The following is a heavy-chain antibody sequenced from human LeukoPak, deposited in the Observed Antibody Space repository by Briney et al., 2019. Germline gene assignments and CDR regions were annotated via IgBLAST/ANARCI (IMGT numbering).Heavy chain of an antibody. V-gene: IGHV3-30*04. CDR3: ARSLGAGYFDY. CDR2: ISYDGSNK. Sequence: GGSLRLSCAASGFTFDDYAMHWVRQAPGKGLEWVAVISYDGSNKYYADSVKGRFTISRDNSKNTLYLQMNSLRPDDTAVYYCARSLGAGYFDYWGQGTLVTVSS. CDR1: GFTFDDYA. D-gene: IGHD6-19*01. J-gene: IGHJ4*02.